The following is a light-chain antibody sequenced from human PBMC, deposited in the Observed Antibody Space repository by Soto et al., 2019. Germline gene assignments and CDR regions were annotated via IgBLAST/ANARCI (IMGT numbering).Light chain of an antibody. Sequence: QCLLTQPASVSGPSRRSITISCNRTMSDVGGYNYVSWYQQHPGKAPKLMIYEVSNRPSGVSNRFSGSKSGNTASLTICGLQAEDEADYYCSSYTSSSTPCVFGTGTKVTVL. CDR1: MSDVGGYNY. J-gene: IGLJ1*01. V-gene: IGLV2-14*01. CDR3: SSYTSSSTPCV. CDR2: EVS.